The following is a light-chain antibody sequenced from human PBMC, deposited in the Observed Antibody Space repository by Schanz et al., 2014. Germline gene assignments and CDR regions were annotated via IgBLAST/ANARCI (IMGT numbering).Light chain of an antibody. CDR1: SSNIGANY. Sequence: QSVLTQPPSASGTPRQRVTISCSGTSSNIGANYVNWYQQLPGTAPKLLIYSNNQRPSGVPDRFSGSKSGTSASLAISGLQSEDEADYYCSSYSSTSTLVFGGGTKLTVL. CDR2: SNN. CDR3: SSYSSTSTLV. V-gene: IGLV1-44*01. J-gene: IGLJ2*01.